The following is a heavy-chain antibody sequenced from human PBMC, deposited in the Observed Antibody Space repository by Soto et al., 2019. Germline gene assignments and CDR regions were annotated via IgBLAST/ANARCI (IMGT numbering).Heavy chain of an antibody. CDR3: ARDLGGDGIRYSGYDYSPFDY. J-gene: IGHJ4*02. CDR2: ISSSSSTI. CDR1: GFTFSSYS. V-gene: IGHV3-48*02. Sequence: GGSLRLSCAASGFTFSSYSMNWVHQAPGKGLEWVSYISSSSSTIYYADSVKGRFTISRDNAKNSLYLQMNSLRDEDTAVYYCARDLGGDGIRYSGYDYSPFDYWGQGTLVTVSS. D-gene: IGHD5-12*01.